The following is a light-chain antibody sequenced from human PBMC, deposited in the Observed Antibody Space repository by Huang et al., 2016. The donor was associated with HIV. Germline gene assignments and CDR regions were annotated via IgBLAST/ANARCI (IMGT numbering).Light chain of an antibody. V-gene: IGKV3-15*01. J-gene: IGKJ1*01. Sequence: EIVMTQSPDNLSVSVGERATLSCRASHHISNNLAWYRQRTGQAPRLLIYGASTRAAGIPARFTGIGSGTEFTLTIDKLQSDDFATYYCQQYNNWRSFGQGTKVEMK. CDR1: HHISNN. CDR3: QQYNNWRS. CDR2: GAS.